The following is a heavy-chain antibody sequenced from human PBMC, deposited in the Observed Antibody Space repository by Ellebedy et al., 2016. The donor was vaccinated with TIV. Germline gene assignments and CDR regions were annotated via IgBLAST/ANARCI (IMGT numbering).Heavy chain of an antibody. D-gene: IGHD6-13*01. Sequence: GESLKISCAASGITFTSYAMSWVRQAPGNGLEWVAAISNIGDKTYYADSVKGRFTISRDNFKNTLYLQMNSLSAEDTATYYCAMRLRYSVNRWYHFDSWGQGTLVTVSS. CDR2: ISNIGDKT. CDR3: AMRLRYSVNRWYHFDS. CDR1: GITFTSYA. V-gene: IGHV3-23*01. J-gene: IGHJ4*02.